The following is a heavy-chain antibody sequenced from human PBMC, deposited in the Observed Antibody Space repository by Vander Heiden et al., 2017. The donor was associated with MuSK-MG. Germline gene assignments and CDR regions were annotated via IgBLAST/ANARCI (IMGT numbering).Heavy chain of an antibody. D-gene: IGHD4-4*01. CDR3: ARDGDYSKPFDY. CDR2: ISGSGITK. Sequence: QVQLVESGGGLVKPGGSLRLSCAASGFTFSDYYMTWIRQAPGKGLEWVSYISGSGITKYYADSVKGRFTISRDNAKNSLYLQMNSLRAEDTAVYYCARDGDYSKPFDYWGQGTLVTVSS. V-gene: IGHV3-11*04. J-gene: IGHJ4*02. CDR1: GFTFSDYY.